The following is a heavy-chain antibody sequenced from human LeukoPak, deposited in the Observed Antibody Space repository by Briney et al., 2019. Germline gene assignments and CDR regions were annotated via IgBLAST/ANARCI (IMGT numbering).Heavy chain of an antibody. D-gene: IGHD3-22*01. J-gene: IGHJ4*02. CDR2: ISSSSSTI. CDR3: ARFPHYYDSSGYSF. Sequence: PGGSLILSCAASGFTFSSCSMNWVRQAPGKGLEWVSYISSSSSTIYYADSVKGRFTISRDNAKNSLYLQMNSLRDEDTAVYYCARFPHYYDSSGYSFWGQGTLVTVSS. V-gene: IGHV3-48*02. CDR1: GFTFSSCS.